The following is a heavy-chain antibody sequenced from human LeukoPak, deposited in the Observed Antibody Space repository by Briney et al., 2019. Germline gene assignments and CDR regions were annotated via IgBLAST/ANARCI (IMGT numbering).Heavy chain of an antibody. Sequence: SETLSLTCTVSGGSINSDYLSWIRQPPGKGLEWIGYINYSRSTNYNPSLKSRVTISVDTSKNQFSLKLSSVTAADTAVYYCARHRPGERRFDPWGQGTLVTVSS. CDR3: ARHRPGERRFDP. J-gene: IGHJ5*02. CDR2: INYSRST. CDR1: GGSINSDY. V-gene: IGHV4-59*08. D-gene: IGHD3-16*01.